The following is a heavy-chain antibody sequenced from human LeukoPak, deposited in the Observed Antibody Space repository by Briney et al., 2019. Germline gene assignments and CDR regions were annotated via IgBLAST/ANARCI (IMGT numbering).Heavy chain of an antibody. Sequence: GASVKVSCKPSGYTFTSYGISWVRQAPGQGLEWMGWISASYDDTRFAQRLQGRVSMTTDTSTNTAYMDLTSLTSDDTAVYYCARGPYCSGGSCYSQYFDYWGQGTLVTVSS. CDR3: ARGPYCSGGSCYSQYFDY. CDR1: GYTFTSYG. J-gene: IGHJ4*02. D-gene: IGHD2-15*01. V-gene: IGHV1-18*01. CDR2: ISASYDDT.